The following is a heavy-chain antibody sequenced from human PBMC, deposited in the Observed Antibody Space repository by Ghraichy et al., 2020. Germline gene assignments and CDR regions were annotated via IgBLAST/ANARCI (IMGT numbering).Heavy chain of an antibody. V-gene: IGHV4-39*07. CDR2: IYYSGNT. D-gene: IGHD3-22*01. J-gene: IGHJ3*02. CDR3: ARGIYYYDTSGSAPAFDI. Sequence: SETLSLTCTVSGASMRSSSYYWGWIRQPPGKGLEWIGNIYYSGNTYYTPSLKSRVIISLDASKNQFSLKLNSLTAADTALYYYARGIYYYDTSGSAPAFDIWGQGTLVTVS. CDR1: GASMRSSSYY.